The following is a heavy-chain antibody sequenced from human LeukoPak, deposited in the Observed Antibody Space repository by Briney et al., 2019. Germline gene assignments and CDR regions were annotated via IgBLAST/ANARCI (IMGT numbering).Heavy chain of an antibody. CDR1: GYTFTNYG. D-gene: IGHD6-13*01. CDR3: ARSYSSSWYGYYYMDV. J-gene: IGHJ6*03. CDR2: VSAYNGNT. V-gene: IGHV1-18*01. Sequence: ASVKVSCKTSGYTFTNYGINWVRQAPGQGLEWMGWVSAYNGNTNSAQKLQGRVTMTTDTSTSTAYMELRSLRSDDTAVYYCARSYSSSWYGYYYMDVWGKGTTVTVSS.